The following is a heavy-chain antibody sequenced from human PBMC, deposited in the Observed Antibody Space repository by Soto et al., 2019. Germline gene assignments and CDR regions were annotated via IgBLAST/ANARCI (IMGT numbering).Heavy chain of an antibody. V-gene: IGHV1-69*02. CDR3: ARGDMDPTYDYGHN. J-gene: IGHJ4*02. CDR1: GGTFSSYT. CDR2: IIPSLGIA. Sequence: QVQLVQSGAEVKKPGSSVKVSCKASGGTFSSYTISWVRQAPGQGLEWMGRIIPSLGIANYAQKFQGRVTITADKSTSTAYMVLSSLRSEDTAVYYCARGDMDPTYDYGHNWGQGTLVTVSS. D-gene: IGHD4-17*01.